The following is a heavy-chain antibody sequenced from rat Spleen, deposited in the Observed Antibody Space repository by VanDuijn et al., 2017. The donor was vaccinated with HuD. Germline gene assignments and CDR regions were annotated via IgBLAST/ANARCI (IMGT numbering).Heavy chain of an antibody. Sequence: EVQLVESGGGFVQPGGSLKLSCAASGFTFSDYNMAWVRQAPKKGLEWVATISYDGSSTYYRDSVRARFTISRDNAKSTLYLQMDSLRSEDTAIYYCARHGLTGSGWFAYWGQGTLVTVSS. V-gene: IGHV5-7*01. CDR3: ARHGLTGSGWFAY. J-gene: IGHJ3*01. D-gene: IGHD5-1*01. CDR2: ISYDGSST. CDR1: GFTFSDYN.